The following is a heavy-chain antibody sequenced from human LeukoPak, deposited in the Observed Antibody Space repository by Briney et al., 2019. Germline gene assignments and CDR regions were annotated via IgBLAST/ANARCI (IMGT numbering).Heavy chain of an antibody. CDR2: MNPNSGNT. V-gene: IGHV1-8*01. CDR3: ARDSSSSGPVDY. Sequence: ASVKVSCKASGYTFTSYDINWVRQATGQGLEWMGWMNPNSGNTGYAQKFQGRVTMTRNTSISTAYMELSSLRSEDTAVYYCARDSSSSGPVDYWGQGTLVTVSS. CDR1: GYTFTSYD. D-gene: IGHD6-6*01. J-gene: IGHJ4*02.